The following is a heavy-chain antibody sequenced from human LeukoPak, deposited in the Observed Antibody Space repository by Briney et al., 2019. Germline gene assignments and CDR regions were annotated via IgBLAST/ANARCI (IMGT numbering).Heavy chain of an antibody. CDR1: GFTFSTYW. V-gene: IGHV3-7*01. J-gene: IGHJ4*02. CDR2: IKQDGSDK. Sequence: GGSLRLSCAASGFTFSTYWMTWVRQAPGKGLEWVANIKQDGSDKYYVDSVKGRFTISRDNAKNSLYLQMNSLRAEDTAVYYCARFRYSNSAFDYWGQGTLVTVSS. CDR3: ARFRYSNSAFDY. D-gene: IGHD6-6*01.